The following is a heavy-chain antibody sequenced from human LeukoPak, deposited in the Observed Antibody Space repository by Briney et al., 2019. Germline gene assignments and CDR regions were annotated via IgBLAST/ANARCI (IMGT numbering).Heavy chain of an antibody. CDR3: ARVDGSGSYYYFDY. Sequence: GGSLRLSCAPSGFIVSNNYMTWVRQAPGKGLEWVSVIYSGGSTYYADSVKGRFTISRDNSKNTLYLQMNSLRAEDTAVYYCARVDGSGSYYYFDYWGQGTLVTVSS. V-gene: IGHV3-53*01. CDR2: IYSGGST. D-gene: IGHD3-10*01. J-gene: IGHJ4*02. CDR1: GFIVSNNY.